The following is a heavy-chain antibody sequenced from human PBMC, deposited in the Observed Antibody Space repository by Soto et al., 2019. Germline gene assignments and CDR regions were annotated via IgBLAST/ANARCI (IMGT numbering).Heavy chain of an antibody. J-gene: IGHJ6*02. CDR1: GFTFSSYI. CDR2: ISSSSSYI. Sequence: PGGSLRLSCAASGFTFSSYIMNWVRQAPGKGLEWVSSISSSSSYIYYADSVKGRFTISRDNAKNSLYLQMNSLRAEDTAVYYCARDWSSSWEDYYYYGMDVWGQGSTVTF. V-gene: IGHV3-21*01. D-gene: IGHD6-13*01. CDR3: ARDWSSSWEDYYYYGMDV.